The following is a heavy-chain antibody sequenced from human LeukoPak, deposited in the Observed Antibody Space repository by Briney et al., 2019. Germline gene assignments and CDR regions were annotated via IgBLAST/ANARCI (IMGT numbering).Heavy chain of an antibody. CDR1: GFTFSGSA. CDR3: TSPLVWGSSGDY. D-gene: IGHD3-16*01. CDR2: IRSKANSYAT. V-gene: IGHV3-73*01. Sequence: GGSLRLSCAASGFTFSGSAMHRVRQASGKGLEWVGRIRSKANSYATAYAASVKGRFTISRDDSKNTAYLQMNSLKTEDTAVYYCTSPLVWGSSGDYWGQGTLVTVSS. J-gene: IGHJ4*02.